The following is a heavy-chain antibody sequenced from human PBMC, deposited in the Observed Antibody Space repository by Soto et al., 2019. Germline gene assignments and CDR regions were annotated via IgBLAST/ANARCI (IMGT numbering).Heavy chain of an antibody. V-gene: IGHV3-7*05. CDR1: GFTFSSYW. CDR2: IKQDGSEK. Sequence: PGGSLRLSCAASGFTFSSYWMSWVRQAPGKGQEWVANIKQDGSEKYYVDTVKGRFTISRDNAKNSLYLQMNSLRAEDTAVYYYAIDQKDSSSWSYDAFDIWGQGTMVTVSS. D-gene: IGHD6-13*01. J-gene: IGHJ3*02. CDR3: AIDQKDSSSWSYDAFDI.